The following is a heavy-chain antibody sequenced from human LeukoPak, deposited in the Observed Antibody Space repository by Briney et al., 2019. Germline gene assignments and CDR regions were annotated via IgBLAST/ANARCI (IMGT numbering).Heavy chain of an antibody. J-gene: IGHJ5*02. CDR1: RCTFSSYG. CDR3: ASAEGGPATASS. CDR2: ISYDGSNK. D-gene: IGHD2-21*02. V-gene: IGHV3-30*03. Sequence: PGGSLTLSCAASRCTFSSYGMHWVGQAPGKGLEWVAVISYDGSNKYYADSVKGRFTISRDNSKNTLYLQMNSLRAEDTALYYCASAEGGPATASSSGQGTLVTVSS.